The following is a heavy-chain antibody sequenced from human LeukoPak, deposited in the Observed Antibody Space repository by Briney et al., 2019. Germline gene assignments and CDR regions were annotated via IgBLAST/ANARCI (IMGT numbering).Heavy chain of an antibody. V-gene: IGHV1-2*06. D-gene: IGHD2-2*01. CDR3: ARVISGGCSSTSCYSTVNDAFDI. J-gene: IGHJ3*02. CDR2: INPNSGGT. CDR1: GYTFTGYY. Sequence: GASVKVSCKASGYTFTGYYMHWVRQAPGQGLEWMGRINPNSGGTNYAQKFQGRVTMTRDTSISTAYMELSSLRSEDTAVYYCARVISGGCSSTSCYSTVNDAFDIWGQGTMVTVSS.